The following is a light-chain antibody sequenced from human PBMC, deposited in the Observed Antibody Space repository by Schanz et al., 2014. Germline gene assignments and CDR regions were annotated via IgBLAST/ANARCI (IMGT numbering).Light chain of an antibody. V-gene: IGLV2-14*01. J-gene: IGLJ1*01. Sequence: QSALTQPASVSGSPGQSITISCTGTSSDVGGYNYVSWYQQHPGKAPKLMIYEGSKRPSGVPDRFSGSKSGNTASLTVSGLQAEDEADYQCCSYTSSAPLYVFGTGTKLTVL. CDR2: EGS. CDR3: CSYTSSAPLYV. CDR1: SSDVGGYNY.